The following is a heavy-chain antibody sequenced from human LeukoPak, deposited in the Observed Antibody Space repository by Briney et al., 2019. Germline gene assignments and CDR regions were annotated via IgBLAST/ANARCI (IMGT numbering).Heavy chain of an antibody. Sequence: EASVKVSCKASGYTFTGYYMHWVRQAPGQGLEWMGRINPNSGGTNYAQKFQGRVTMTRDTSISTAYMELSRLRSDDTAVYYCAKQYFDWLPYFDYWGQGTLVTVSS. J-gene: IGHJ4*02. V-gene: IGHV1-2*06. CDR1: GYTFTGYY. D-gene: IGHD3-9*01. CDR2: INPNSGGT. CDR3: AKQYFDWLPYFDY.